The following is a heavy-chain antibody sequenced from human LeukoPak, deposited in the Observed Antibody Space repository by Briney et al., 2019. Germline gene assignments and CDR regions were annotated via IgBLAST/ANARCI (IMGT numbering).Heavy chain of an antibody. D-gene: IGHD3-22*01. V-gene: IGHV4-31*11. CDR3: ARDVVPHYYDSSGYDSIDWYFDL. J-gene: IGHJ2*01. CDR1: GGSISSGGYY. Sequence: PSQTLSLTCAVSGGSISSGGYYWSWIRQHPGKGLEWIGYIYYSGSTYYNPSLKSRVTISVDTSKNQFSLKLSSVTAADTAVYYCARDVVPHYYDSSGYDSIDWYFDLWGRGTLVTVSS. CDR2: IYYSGST.